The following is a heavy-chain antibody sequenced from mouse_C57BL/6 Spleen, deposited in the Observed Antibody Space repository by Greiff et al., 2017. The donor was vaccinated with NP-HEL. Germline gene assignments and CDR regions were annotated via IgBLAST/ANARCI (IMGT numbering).Heavy chain of an antibody. Sequence: LQQSGPELVKPGASVKISCKASGYAFSSSWMNWVKQRPGKGLEWIGRIYPGDGDTNYNGKFKGKATLTADKSSSTAYMQLSSLTSEDSAVYFCARCGNGNYEGFAYWGQGTLVTVSA. D-gene: IGHD2-1*01. CDR1: GYAFSSSW. V-gene: IGHV1-82*01. CDR3: ARCGNGNYEGFAY. CDR2: IYPGDGDT. J-gene: IGHJ3*01.